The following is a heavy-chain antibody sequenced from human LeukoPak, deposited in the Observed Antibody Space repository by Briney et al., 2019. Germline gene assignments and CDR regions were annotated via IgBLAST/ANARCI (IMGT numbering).Heavy chain of an antibody. V-gene: IGHV3-66*01. J-gene: IGHJ5*02. CDR1: GVTFSRYA. D-gene: IGHD6-13*01. CDR2: IYSGGST. CDR3: ARDSSSWENWFDP. Sequence: PGGSLRLSCAASGVTFSRYAMSWVRQAPGKGLEWVSVIYSGGSTYYADSVKGRFTISRDNSKNTLYLQMNSLRAEDTAVYYCARDSSSWENWFDPWGQGTLVTVSS.